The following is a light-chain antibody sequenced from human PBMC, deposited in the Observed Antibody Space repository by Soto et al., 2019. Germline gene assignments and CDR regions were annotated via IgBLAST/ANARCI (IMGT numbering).Light chain of an antibody. CDR1: QSIRSW. CDR3: QEDNTYPLT. J-gene: IGKJ4*01. Sequence: DIQMTQSPSTLSASVGDRVTITCRASQSIRSWLAWYHQKPGKAPKFLIFKASSLESWGPSRFSGSGSRTECTLTISSVHPADFATYSCQEDNTYPLTCGGGTKVEIK. CDR2: KAS. V-gene: IGKV1-5*03.